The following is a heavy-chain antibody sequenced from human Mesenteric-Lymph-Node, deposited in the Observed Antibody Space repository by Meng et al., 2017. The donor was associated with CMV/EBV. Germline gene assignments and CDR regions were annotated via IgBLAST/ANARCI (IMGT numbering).Heavy chain of an antibody. Sequence: ADSGFTFNNAWMSWVRQAPGKGLEWVGRIKSKIDGGTSDYAAPVKGRFTISRDDSKNTLYLQINSLEPEDTAVYYCTTPRGSGFDYWGQGTLVTVSS. D-gene: IGHD3-16*01. J-gene: IGHJ4*02. CDR1: GFTFNNAW. CDR3: TTPRGSGFDY. CDR2: IKSKIDGGTS. V-gene: IGHV3-15*01.